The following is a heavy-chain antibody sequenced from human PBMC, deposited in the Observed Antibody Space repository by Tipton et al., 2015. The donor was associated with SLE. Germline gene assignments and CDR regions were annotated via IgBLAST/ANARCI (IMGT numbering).Heavy chain of an antibody. CDR2: ISGSGGST. CDR3: ARGFNWGDFDY. D-gene: IGHD7-27*01. CDR1: GFTFSSYA. J-gene: IGHJ4*02. Sequence: GSLRLSCAASGFTFSSYAMSWVRQAPGKGLEWVSAISGSGGSTYYADSVKGRFTISRDNAKNSLYLQMNSLRAEDTAVYYCARGFNWGDFDYWGQGTLVTVSS. V-gene: IGHV3-23*01.